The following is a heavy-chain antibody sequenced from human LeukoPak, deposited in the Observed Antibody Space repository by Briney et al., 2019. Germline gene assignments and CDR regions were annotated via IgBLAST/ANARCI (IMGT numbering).Heavy chain of an antibody. CDR3: ARGFPMVRGVIDY. CDR2: INPNSGGT. Sequence: GASVKVSCKASGYTLTGYYMHWVRQAPGQGLEWMGWINPNSGGTNYAQKFQGRVTMTRDTSISTAYMELSRLRSDDTAVYYCARGFPMVRGVIDYWGQGTLVTVSS. V-gene: IGHV1-2*02. D-gene: IGHD3-10*01. J-gene: IGHJ4*02. CDR1: GYTLTGYY.